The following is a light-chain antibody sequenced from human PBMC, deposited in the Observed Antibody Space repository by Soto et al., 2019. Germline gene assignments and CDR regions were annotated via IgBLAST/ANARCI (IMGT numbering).Light chain of an antibody. V-gene: IGKV1-17*01. CDR1: QAIGTD. J-gene: IGKJ1*01. CDR3: LQYNSYPRT. Sequence: IQMTQSPSSLSASLGDRVTITCWASQAIGTDLGWYQQKPGKAPKRLIYAASSLQSGAPPRFSGSGSGTDFTLTIRSLQSEDFATYFCLQYNSYPRTFGQGTRLDI. CDR2: AAS.